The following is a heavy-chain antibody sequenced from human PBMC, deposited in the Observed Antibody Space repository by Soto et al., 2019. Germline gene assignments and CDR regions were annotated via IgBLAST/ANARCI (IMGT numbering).Heavy chain of an antibody. J-gene: IGHJ6*02. V-gene: IGHV6-1*01. D-gene: IGHD1-1*01. Sequence: QVQLQQSGPRLVKPSQTLSLTCAISGDSVSSNNAAWNWIRLSPSRGLEWLGRTSYRSKWYNDYALAVKSRIIINSDTSKNQFSLQLDSVTPEDTAVYYCTNWGMDVWDQGTTVTVSS. CDR3: TNWGMDV. CDR1: GDSVSSNNAA. CDR2: TSYRSKWYN.